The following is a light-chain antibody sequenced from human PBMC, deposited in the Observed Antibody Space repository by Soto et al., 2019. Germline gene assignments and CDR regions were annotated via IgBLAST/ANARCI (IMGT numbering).Light chain of an antibody. J-gene: IGLJ1*01. CDR1: SSNIGAGYD. Sequence: QPVLTQPPSVSGAPGQRVTISCTGSSSNIGAGYDVHWYQQLPGTAPKLLIYGNSNRPSGVPDRFSGSKSGTPASLAITGLQAEDEADYYCQSYDSSLGYVFGTGTKVTVL. V-gene: IGLV1-40*01. CDR2: GNS. CDR3: QSYDSSLGYV.